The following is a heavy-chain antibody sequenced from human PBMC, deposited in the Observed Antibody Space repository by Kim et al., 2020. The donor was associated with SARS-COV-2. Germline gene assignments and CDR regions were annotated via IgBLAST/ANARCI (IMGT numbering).Heavy chain of an antibody. CDR2: INTDTGKA. Sequence: ASVKVSCKASGYTFANYAMNWVRQAPGQGLEWMGWINTDTGKATYAQGFRGRVVFSLDTSVTTAFLEISPLTAEDTAMYYCERGEYGSTTKGDYWGQGTQVTVSS. J-gene: IGHJ4*02. CDR3: ERGEYGSTTKGDY. D-gene: IGHD3-10*01. V-gene: IGHV7-4-1*02. CDR1: GYTFANYA.